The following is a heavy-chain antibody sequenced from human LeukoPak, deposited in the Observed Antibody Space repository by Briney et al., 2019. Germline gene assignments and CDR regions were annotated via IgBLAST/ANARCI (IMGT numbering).Heavy chain of an antibody. Sequence: GGSLRLSCAASGFIFSSDGMNWVRQAPGKGLEWVSYISSSSGTIYYADSVKGRFTISRDNAKNSLYLQMNSLRDEDTAVYYCARDVCSSTSCYSNYWGQGTLVTVSS. CDR3: ARDVCSSTSCYSNY. CDR1: GFIFSSDG. CDR2: ISSSSGTI. V-gene: IGHV3-48*02. D-gene: IGHD2-2*02. J-gene: IGHJ4*02.